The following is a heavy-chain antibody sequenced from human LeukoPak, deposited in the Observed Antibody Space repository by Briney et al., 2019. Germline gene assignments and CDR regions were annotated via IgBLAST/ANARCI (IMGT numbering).Heavy chain of an antibody. J-gene: IGHJ3*02. CDR1: GFTFSDYY. V-gene: IGHV3-11*01. D-gene: IGHD5-12*01. Sequence: GGDLLLSCAASGFTFSDYYMSWIRPAPGKGLEWVSYISSSGSTIYYADSVKGRFTISRDNAKNSLYLQMNSLRAEDTAVYYCARDRYSGFPVDAFDIWGQGTMVTVSS. CDR3: ARDRYSGFPVDAFDI. CDR2: ISSSGSTI.